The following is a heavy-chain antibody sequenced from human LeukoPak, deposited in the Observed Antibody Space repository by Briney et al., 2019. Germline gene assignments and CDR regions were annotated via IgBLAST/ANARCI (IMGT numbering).Heavy chain of an antibody. Sequence: GGSLRLSCAASGFTFNNYAMTWVRQDPGEGLEWVSAISGSGGSTHYAESVKGRFTISRDNSKNTLYLLMNSLRAEDTALYYCANYYDSSGYRPFDYCGQGTLVTVSS. CDR3: ANYYDSSGYRPFDY. V-gene: IGHV3-23*01. D-gene: IGHD3-22*01. CDR2: ISGSGGST. J-gene: IGHJ4*02. CDR1: GFTFNNYA.